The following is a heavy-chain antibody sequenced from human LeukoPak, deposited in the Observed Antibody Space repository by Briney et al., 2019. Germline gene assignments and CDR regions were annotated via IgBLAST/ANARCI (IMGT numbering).Heavy chain of an antibody. Sequence: GGSLRLSCAASGFTFSSYGMHWVRQAPGKGLEWVAVIWYDGSNKYNADSVKGRFTISRDNSKNTLYLQMNSLRAEDTAVYYCARAGYYYVFDAFDIWGQGTMVTVSS. CDR2: IWYDGSNK. D-gene: IGHD3-22*01. CDR1: GFTFSSYG. J-gene: IGHJ3*02. V-gene: IGHV3-33*01. CDR3: ARAGYYYVFDAFDI.